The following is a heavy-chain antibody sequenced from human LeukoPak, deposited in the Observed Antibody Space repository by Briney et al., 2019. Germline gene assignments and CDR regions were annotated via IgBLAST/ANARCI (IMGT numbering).Heavy chain of an antibody. D-gene: IGHD6-6*01. CDR1: GFSFSSYS. Sequence: GGSLRLSCVASGFSFSSYSMNWDRQAPGKGLEWVSTISSGTGSYIYYADSVRGRFTISRDNAKNSLYLQMNSLRAEDTAVYYCARCSGVFGSSGYWGQGTLVTVSS. V-gene: IGHV3-21*01. CDR2: ISSGTGSYI. J-gene: IGHJ4*02. CDR3: ARCSGVFGSSGY.